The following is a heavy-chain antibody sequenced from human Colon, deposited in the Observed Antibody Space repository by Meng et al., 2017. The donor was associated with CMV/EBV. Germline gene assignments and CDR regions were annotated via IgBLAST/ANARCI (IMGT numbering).Heavy chain of an antibody. CDR1: GGSVSSGSYF. CDR2: ISNSGSA. V-gene: IGHV4-61*01. CDR3: ARTYYYESSGYYSYYYHSGMDV. J-gene: IGHJ6*02. Sequence: GSLRLSCSVSGGSVSSGSYFWSWIRQPPGKGLEWIGYISNSGSAKYNPSLKSRVTISVDTSKNQFSLKLSSVTAADTAVYFCARTYYYESSGYYSYYYHSGMDVWGQGTPVTVSS. D-gene: IGHD3-22*01.